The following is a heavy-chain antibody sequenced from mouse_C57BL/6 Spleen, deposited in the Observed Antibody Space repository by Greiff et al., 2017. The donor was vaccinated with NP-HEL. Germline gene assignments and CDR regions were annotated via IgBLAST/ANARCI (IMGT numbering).Heavy chain of an antibody. J-gene: IGHJ2*01. D-gene: IGHD1-1*01. V-gene: IGHV14-1*01. Sequence: VQLQQSGAELVRPGASVKLSCTASGFNITDYYMHWVKQRPEQGLEWIGRIDPEDGDTEYAPKFQGKATMTADTSSNTAYLQLSSLTSEDTAVYYCTSITTVVAKGYWGQGTTLTVSS. CDR1: GFNITDYY. CDR3: TSITTVVAKGY. CDR2: IDPEDGDT.